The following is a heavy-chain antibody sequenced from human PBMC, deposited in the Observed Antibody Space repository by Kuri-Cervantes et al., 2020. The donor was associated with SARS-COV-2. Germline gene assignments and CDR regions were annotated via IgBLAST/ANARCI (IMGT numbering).Heavy chain of an antibody. J-gene: IGHJ4*02. CDR3: ASQAAKYCSSTSCYTGVFDY. V-gene: IGHV4-59*12. CDR1: GGSISSYY. D-gene: IGHD2-2*02. Sequence: SETLSLTCTVSGGSISSYYWSCIRQPPGKGLEWIGSIYYSGSTYYNPSLKSRVTISVDTSKNQFSLKLSSVTAADTAVYYCASQAAKYCSSTSCYTGVFDYWGQGTLVTVSS. CDR2: IYYSGST.